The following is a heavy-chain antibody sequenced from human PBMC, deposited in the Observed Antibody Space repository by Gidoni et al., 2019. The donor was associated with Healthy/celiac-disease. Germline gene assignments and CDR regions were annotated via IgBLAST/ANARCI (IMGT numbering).Heavy chain of an antibody. J-gene: IGHJ3*02. CDR2: ISSSSSYT. D-gene: IGHD1-26*01. V-gene: IGHV3-11*06. CDR1: GFTSGPYY. CDR3: ARDLKFVGATDRAFDI. Sequence: QVQLVESGGGLVKHGGSLRASCAASGFTSGPYYMSWIRQAPGTGLEWVAYISSSSSYTNYADSVKGRFTISRDNAKNSLYLQMNSLRAEDTAVYYCARDLKFVGATDRAFDIWGQGTMVTVSS.